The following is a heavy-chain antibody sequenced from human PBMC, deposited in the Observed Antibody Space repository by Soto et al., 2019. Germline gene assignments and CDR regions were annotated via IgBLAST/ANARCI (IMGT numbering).Heavy chain of an antibody. CDR2: IYSGGST. D-gene: IGHD3-22*01. J-gene: IGHJ4*02. CDR3: ARTTYYYDSSGYYSASNDY. V-gene: IGHV3-53*01. Sequence: SLRLSCAASGFTVSSNYMSWVRQAPGKGLEWVSVIYSGGSTYYADSVKGRFTISRDNSKNTLYLQMNSLRAEDTAVYYCARTTYYYDSSGYYSASNDYWGQGTLVTVSS. CDR1: GFTVSSNY.